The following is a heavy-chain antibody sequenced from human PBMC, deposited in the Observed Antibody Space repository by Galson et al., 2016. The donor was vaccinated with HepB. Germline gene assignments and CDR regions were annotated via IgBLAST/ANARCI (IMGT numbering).Heavy chain of an antibody. CDR2: TFYRSKWYY. CDR3: ARGGLVRGAHGGSFDS. J-gene: IGHJ4*01. D-gene: IGHD3-10*01. CDR1: GDSVSGTSAG. Sequence: AISGDSVSGTSAGWSWVRQSPSRGLEWLGRTFYRSKWYYDYAISVRSRITINPDTSKNQFSLQLISVTPEGTAVYYCARGGLVRGAHGGSFDSWGQGTLVTVSS. V-gene: IGHV6-1*01.